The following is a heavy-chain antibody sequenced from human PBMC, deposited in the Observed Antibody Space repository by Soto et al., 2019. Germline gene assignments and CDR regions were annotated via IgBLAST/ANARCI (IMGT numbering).Heavy chain of an antibody. D-gene: IGHD3-10*01. J-gene: IGHJ4*02. Sequence: GGSLRLSCAASGFTFSSYSMNWVRQAPGKGLEWVSSISSSSSYIYYADSVKGRFTISRDNAKNSLYLQMNSLRAEDTAVYYCARDLTGDPSPYYFDYWGQGTLVTV. CDR3: ARDLTGDPSPYYFDY. V-gene: IGHV3-21*01. CDR2: ISSSSSYI. CDR1: GFTFSSYS.